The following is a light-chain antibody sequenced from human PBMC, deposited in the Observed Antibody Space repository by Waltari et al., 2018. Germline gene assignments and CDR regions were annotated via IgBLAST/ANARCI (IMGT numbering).Light chain of an antibody. Sequence: EIVLTQSPAKLSLSPGERATLSCRASQSVSNYLAWYQQKPGQAPTLLIYDTSDRATDIPARFSGSGSGTDFTLTSTSLEPGDSAIYYCQQRAKWPLTFGGGTRVETK. V-gene: IGKV3-11*01. J-gene: IGKJ4*01. CDR3: QQRAKWPLT. CDR1: QSVSNY. CDR2: DTS.